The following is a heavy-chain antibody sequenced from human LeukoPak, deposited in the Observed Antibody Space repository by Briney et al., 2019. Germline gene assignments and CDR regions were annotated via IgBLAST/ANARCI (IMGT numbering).Heavy chain of an antibody. CDR3: ARDKVYYYDSSGYSYYWYFDL. J-gene: IGHJ2*01. Sequence: GGSLRLSCAASGFIFSSYAMSWVRQAPGKGLEWVSVIYSGGSTYYADSVKGRSTISRDNSKNTLYLQMNSLRAEDTAVYYCARDKVYYYDSSGYSYYWYFDLWGRGTLVTVSS. CDR1: GFIFSSYA. D-gene: IGHD3-22*01. CDR2: IYSGGST. V-gene: IGHV3-66*01.